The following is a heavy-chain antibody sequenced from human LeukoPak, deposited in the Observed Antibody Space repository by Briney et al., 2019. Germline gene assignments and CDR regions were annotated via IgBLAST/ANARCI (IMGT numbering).Heavy chain of an antibody. CDR2: IWYDGSNK. CDR1: GFTFSTYA. J-gene: IGHJ4*02. CDR3: TREGQTPSIRLYYFDS. V-gene: IGHV3-33*01. D-gene: IGHD4/OR15-4a*01. Sequence: GRSLRLSCATSGFTFSTYAMHWVRQAPGKGLEWVAVIWYDGSNKYYADSVKGRFTISRDNAKNTLYLQMNRLRAKDTAVYYCTREGQTPSIRLYYFDSWGQGTLVTVSS.